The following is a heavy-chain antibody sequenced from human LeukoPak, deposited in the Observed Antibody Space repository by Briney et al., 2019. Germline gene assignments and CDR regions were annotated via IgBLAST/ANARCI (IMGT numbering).Heavy chain of an antibody. CDR3: ARLFHPALSGNYPFDY. Sequence: ASETLSLTCTVSGASISSYYWSWIRQPPGKGLEWIAYIYYSGSTSYNPSLKSRVTISVDTSKNQFSLKLNSVTAADTAMYYCARLFHPALSGNYPFDYWGQGTLVTVSS. J-gene: IGHJ4*02. V-gene: IGHV4-59*01. CDR1: GASISSYY. CDR2: IYYSGST. D-gene: IGHD1-26*01.